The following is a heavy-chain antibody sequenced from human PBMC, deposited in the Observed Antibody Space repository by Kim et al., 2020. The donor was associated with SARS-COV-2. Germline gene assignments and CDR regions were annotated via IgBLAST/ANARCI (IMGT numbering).Heavy chain of an antibody. CDR1: GASIISIDSY. J-gene: IGHJ6*02. Sequence: SETLSLTCSVSGASIISIDSYWSWIRQRPGKGLEWIGYIFYSGNAYYNPSLKSRATISLDTSKNNFSLKLNSVTGADTAVYYCARDTESYGMDVWGQGTTVTVSS. CDR3: ARDTESYGMDV. V-gene: IGHV4-31*03. CDR2: IFYSGNA.